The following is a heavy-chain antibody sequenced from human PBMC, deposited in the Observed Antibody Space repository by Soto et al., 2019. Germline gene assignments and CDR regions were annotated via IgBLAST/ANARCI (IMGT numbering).Heavy chain of an antibody. CDR2: ISGTGGRT. CDR3: AKDRLGGNFDY. J-gene: IGHJ4*02. V-gene: IGHV3-23*01. CDR1: SFNFPAYA. Sequence: GGSLRLSCAASSFNFPAYAMNWVRQAPGKGLEWVATISGTGGRTYYADSVKGRFTISRDNSKNTLYLQMNSLRVEDTAVYYCAKDRLGGNFDYWGQGTQVTVSS.